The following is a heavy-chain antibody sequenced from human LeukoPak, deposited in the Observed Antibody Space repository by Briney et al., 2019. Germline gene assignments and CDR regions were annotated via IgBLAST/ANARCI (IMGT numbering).Heavy chain of an antibody. J-gene: IGHJ6*02. CDR1: GYTFTGYY. V-gene: IGHV1-2*02. D-gene: IGHD3-3*01. CDR2: INPNSGGT. CDR3: ARSPDPIFGVVNFRYGMDV. Sequence: ASVKVSCKASGYTFTGYYMHWVRQAPGQGLEWMGWINPNSGGTNYAQKFQGRVTMTRDTSIRTAYMELSRLRSDDTAVYYCARSPDPIFGVVNFRYGMDVWGQGTTVTVSS.